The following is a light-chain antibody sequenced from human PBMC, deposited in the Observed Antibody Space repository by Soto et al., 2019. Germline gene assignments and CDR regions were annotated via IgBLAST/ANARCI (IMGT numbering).Light chain of an antibody. CDR1: QSVRSNF. CDR3: QQYGTTPGT. CDR2: GAS. Sequence: EIVLTQSPGTLSLSPGERATLFCRASQSVRSNFLAWYQHKPGQAPMLLISGASSRATGIPDRFSGSGSGTDFTLTISRLEPEHFALYSCQQYGTTPGTFAQATKLEIK. V-gene: IGKV3-20*01. J-gene: IGKJ2*02.